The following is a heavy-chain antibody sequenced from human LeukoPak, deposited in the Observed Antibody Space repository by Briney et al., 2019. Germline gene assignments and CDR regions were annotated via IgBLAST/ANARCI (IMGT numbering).Heavy chain of an antibody. CDR1: GGSISSYF. Sequence: SETLSLTCTVSGGSISSYFWGWIRQPAGKGLEWIGRIYTSGSTNYNPSLKSRVTMSVDTSKNQFSLKLSSVTAADTAVYYCAREPSSGYYNPRFLSYMDVWGKGTTVTVSS. J-gene: IGHJ6*03. D-gene: IGHD3-22*01. CDR3: AREPSSGYYNPRFLSYMDV. CDR2: IYTSGST. V-gene: IGHV4-4*07.